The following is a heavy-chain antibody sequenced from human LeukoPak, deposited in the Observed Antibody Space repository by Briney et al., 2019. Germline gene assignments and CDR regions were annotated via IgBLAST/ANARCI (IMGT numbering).Heavy chain of an antibody. CDR3: ARDFRPLVPAAVPIWFAP. Sequence: ASVKVSCKASGYTFTSYGISWVRQAPGQGLEWMGWISAYNGNTNYAQKRQGRVTITTDTSTSTAYMELRSLRSFDTAVYYCARDFRPLVPAAVPIWFAPWGQGTLVTVSS. J-gene: IGHJ5*02. V-gene: IGHV1-18*01. CDR2: ISAYNGNT. CDR1: GYTFTSYG. D-gene: IGHD2-2*01.